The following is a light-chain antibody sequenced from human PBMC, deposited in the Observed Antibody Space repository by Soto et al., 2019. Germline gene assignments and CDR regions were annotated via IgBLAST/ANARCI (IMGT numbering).Light chain of an antibody. CDR3: SSYSSTNTLGV. CDR1: SNDVGGYNY. CDR2: EVN. Sequence: QSALTQPASVSGSPGQSITISCTGTSNDVGGYNYVSWYQQHPGKAPKLMIYEVNNRPSVISNRFSGSKSGNTASLTISGLQAEDEADYYCSSYSSTNTLGVFGTGTKVTVL. J-gene: IGLJ1*01. V-gene: IGLV2-14*01.